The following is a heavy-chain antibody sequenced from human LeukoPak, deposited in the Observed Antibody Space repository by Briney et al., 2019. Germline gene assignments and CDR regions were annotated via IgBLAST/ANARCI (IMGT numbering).Heavy chain of an antibody. Sequence: GGSLRLSCVASGFTSSRYWMTWFRQAPGRGLEWVANIKQDGSQKNYVDSVKGRFTISRDNAKKSLYLQMNSLRGEDTAVYFCARGGTYDIWGQGTRVTVSS. CDR1: GFTSSRYW. CDR3: ARGGTYDI. V-gene: IGHV3-7*01. CDR2: IKQDGSQK. J-gene: IGHJ3*02.